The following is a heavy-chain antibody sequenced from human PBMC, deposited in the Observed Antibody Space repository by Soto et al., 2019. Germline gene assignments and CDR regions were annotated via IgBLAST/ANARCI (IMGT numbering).Heavy chain of an antibody. V-gene: IGHV3-30*18. D-gene: IGHD1-7*01. CDR2: ISYDGSNK. J-gene: IGHJ6*02. Sequence: GGSLRLSCAASGFTFSSYGMHWVRQAPGKGLEWVAVISYDGSNKYYADSVKGRFTISRDNSKNTLYLQMNSLRAEDTAVYYCAKDPNYEDRYYYYGMDVWGQGTTVTVSS. CDR3: AKDPNYEDRYYYYGMDV. CDR1: GFTFSSYG.